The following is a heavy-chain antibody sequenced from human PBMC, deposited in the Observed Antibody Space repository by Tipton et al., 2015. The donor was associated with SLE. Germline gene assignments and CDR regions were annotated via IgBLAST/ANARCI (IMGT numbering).Heavy chain of an antibody. Sequence: TLSLTCTVSDDSISGYYWSWIRQPPGKGPEWIGYIGHSGSTNYNPSLKSRVTISVDTSTNQFPLKLSSVTAADIALAYCARASVGLVDSYHYFYMGVWGKGTTVTFSS. CDR1: DDSISGYY. CDR3: ARASVGLVDSYHYFYMGV. D-gene: IGHD1-26*01. V-gene: IGHV4-59*01. CDR2: IGHSGST. J-gene: IGHJ6*03.